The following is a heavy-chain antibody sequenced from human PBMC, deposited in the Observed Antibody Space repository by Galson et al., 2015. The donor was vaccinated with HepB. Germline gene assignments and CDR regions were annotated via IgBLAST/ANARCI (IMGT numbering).Heavy chain of an antibody. V-gene: IGHV4-34*01. D-gene: IGHD3-16*02. CDR3: ARASVITFGGVIRNWFDP. CDR1: GGSFSGYY. Sequence: ETLFLTCAVYGGSFSGYYWSWIRQPPGKGLEWIGEINHSGSTNYNPSLKSRVTISVDTSKNQFSLKLSSVTAADTAVYYCARASVITFGGVIRNWFDPWGQGTLVTSPQ. CDR2: INHSGST. J-gene: IGHJ5*02.